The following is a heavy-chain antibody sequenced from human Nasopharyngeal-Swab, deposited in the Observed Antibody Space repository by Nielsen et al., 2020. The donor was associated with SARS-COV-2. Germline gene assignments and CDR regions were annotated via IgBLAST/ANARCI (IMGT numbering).Heavy chain of an antibody. CDR3: ARDTTPLVTGGHQDY. J-gene: IGHJ4*02. Sequence: GESLKISCAASGFTLSKYWMHWVRQAPGKGLVWVSHIKNDGTTTTYADAVKGRFTMSRDDAKNTLYLQMNSLRAEDTAVYYCARDTTPLVTGGHQDYWGQGTVVTVSS. D-gene: IGHD3-16*01. CDR2: IKNDGTTT. CDR1: GFTLSKYW. V-gene: IGHV3-74*01.